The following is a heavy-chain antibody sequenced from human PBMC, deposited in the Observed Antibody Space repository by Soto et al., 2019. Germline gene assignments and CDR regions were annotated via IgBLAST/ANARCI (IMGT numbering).Heavy chain of an antibody. D-gene: IGHD3-16*01. CDR1: GGTFSSYA. J-gene: IGHJ2*01. V-gene: IGHV1-69*05. CDR2: IIPIFGTA. Sequence: QVQLVQSGAEVKKPGSSVKVSCKASGGTFSSYAISWVRQAPGQGLEWMGGIIPIFGTANYAQKFQGRVTIPPGESTSQGYMELSSLRSADTGMYYRAKGKTNAWWYFRLWGRGTLVTVSS. CDR3: AKGKTNAWWYFRL.